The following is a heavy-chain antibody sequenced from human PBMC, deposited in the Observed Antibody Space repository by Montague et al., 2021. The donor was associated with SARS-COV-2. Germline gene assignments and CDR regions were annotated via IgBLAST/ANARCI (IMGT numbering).Heavy chain of an antibody. CDR3: ATYYDILTGYYIDAFDI. CDR2: IYYSGST. V-gene: IGHV4-39*01. CDR1: GGSISSSSYY. J-gene: IGHJ3*02. D-gene: IGHD3-9*01. Sequence: SETLSLTCIVSGGSISSSSYYWGWIRQPPGKGLEWIGSIYYSGSTYYNPSLKSRVTISVDTSKNQFSLKLSPVTAADTAVYYCATYYDILTGYYIDAFDIWGQGTMVTVSS.